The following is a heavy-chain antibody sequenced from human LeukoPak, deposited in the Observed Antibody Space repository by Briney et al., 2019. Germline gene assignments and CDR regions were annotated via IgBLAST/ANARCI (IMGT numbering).Heavy chain of an antibody. V-gene: IGHV3-23*01. Sequence: GGSLRLSCAASGFTFSSYAMSWVRQAPGKGVEWGSAISGSGGSTYYADSVKGRFTISRDNSKNTLYLQMNSLRAEDTAVYYCAKVPRYRIAAAGFPFDYWGQGTLVTVSS. J-gene: IGHJ4*02. CDR1: GFTFSSYA. CDR2: ISGSGGST. D-gene: IGHD6-13*01. CDR3: AKVPRYRIAAAGFPFDY.